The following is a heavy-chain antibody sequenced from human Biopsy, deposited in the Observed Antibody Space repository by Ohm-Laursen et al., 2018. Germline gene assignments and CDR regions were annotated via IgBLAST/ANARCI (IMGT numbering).Heavy chain of an antibody. J-gene: IGHJ5*02. CDR1: GGSLSSYS. V-gene: IGHV4-4*07. Sequence: SDTLSLTCTVSGGSLSSYSWSWLRQPAGQGLEWIGQIYTSGITNYNPSLNSQVTMSVDTSKNMFSLRVSSVTAADTAVYYSARDRDRRGWFDPWGQGTLVTVSS. CDR3: ARDRDRRGWFDP. CDR2: IYTSGIT. D-gene: IGHD1-14*01.